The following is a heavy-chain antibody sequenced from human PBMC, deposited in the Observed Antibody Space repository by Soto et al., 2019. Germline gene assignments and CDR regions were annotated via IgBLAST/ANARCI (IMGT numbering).Heavy chain of an antibody. CDR2: INAGNGNT. CDR1: GYTFTSYA. CDR3: AREIVVVVAATAWFDY. D-gene: IGHD2-15*01. Sequence: QVQLVQSGAEVKKPGASVKVSCKASGYTFTSYAMHWVRQAPGQRLEWMGWINAGNGNTKYSQKFQGRVTITRDTSASTAYMELSSLRSVDTAVYYCAREIVVVVAATAWFDYWGQGTLVTVSS. J-gene: IGHJ4*02. V-gene: IGHV1-3*01.